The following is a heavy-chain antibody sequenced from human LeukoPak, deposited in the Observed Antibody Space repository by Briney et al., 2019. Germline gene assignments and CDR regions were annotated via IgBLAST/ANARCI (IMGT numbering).Heavy chain of an antibody. Sequence: SDTLSLTCDVYNGSLGGDYWSWIRQPPGQGLEWIGEINHSGYTNYNPSLESRVTISVETSKKQFSQKLSSVTAADSAVYYCAGGFSNVRGVTWSQGTLVTVSS. D-gene: IGHD3-10*01. J-gene: IGHJ5*02. CDR3: AGGFSNVRGVT. V-gene: IGHV4-34*01. CDR2: INHSGYT. CDR1: NGSLGGDY.